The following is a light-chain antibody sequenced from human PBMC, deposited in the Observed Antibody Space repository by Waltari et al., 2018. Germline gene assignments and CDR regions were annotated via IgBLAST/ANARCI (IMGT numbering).Light chain of an antibody. CDR1: SSDVGGYNF. J-gene: IGLJ1*01. CDR2: DVS. CDR3: SSYTSSSSYV. V-gene: IGLV2-14*03. Sequence: QSALTQPASVSGSPGQSITISCTGTSSDVGGYNFVSWYQQHPGKAPRLMIYDVSDRPSGFSNRFSGSKSGNTASLTTSGLQAEDEADYYCSSYTSSSSYVFATGTKVTVL.